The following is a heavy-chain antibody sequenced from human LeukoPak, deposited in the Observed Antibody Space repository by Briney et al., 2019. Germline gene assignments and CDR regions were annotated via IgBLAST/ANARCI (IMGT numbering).Heavy chain of an antibody. J-gene: IGHJ5*02. CDR2: IIPIFGTA. D-gene: IGHD3-3*01. Sequence: EASVKVSCKASGGTFSSYAISWVRQAPGQGLEWMGGIIPIFGTANYAQKFQGRVTITTGESTSTAYMELSSLRSEDTAVYYCATGLGVAHTRSNWFDPWGQGTLVTVSS. CDR1: GGTFSSYA. CDR3: ATGLGVAHTRSNWFDP. V-gene: IGHV1-69*05.